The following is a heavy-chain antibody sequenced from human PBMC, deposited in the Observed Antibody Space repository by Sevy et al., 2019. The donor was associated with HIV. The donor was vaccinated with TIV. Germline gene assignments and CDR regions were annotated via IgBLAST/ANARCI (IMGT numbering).Heavy chain of an antibody. V-gene: IGHV3-21*01. J-gene: IGHJ4*02. Sequence: GVSLRLSCAASGFTFSSYSMNWVRQAPGKGLEWVSSISSSSSYIYYADSVKGRFTISRDNAKNSLYLQMNSLRAEDTAVYYCAREGYYYDSSGYYYGRCFDYWGQGTLVTVSS. CDR3: AREGYYYDSSGYYYGRCFDY. D-gene: IGHD3-22*01. CDR1: GFTFSSYS. CDR2: ISSSSSYI.